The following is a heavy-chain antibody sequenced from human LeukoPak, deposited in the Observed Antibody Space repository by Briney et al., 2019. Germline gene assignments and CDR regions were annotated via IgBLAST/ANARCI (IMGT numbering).Heavy chain of an antibody. D-gene: IGHD3-3*01. CDR3: ARDYYDFWSGYNPPYYYYYGMDV. Sequence: GGSLRLSCAASGFTFSNYWMSWVRQAPGKGLEWVANIKQDGTEKYYVDSVKGRFTISRDNAKNSLYLQMNSLRAEDTAVYYCARDYYDFWSGYNPPYYYYYGMDVWGQGTTVTVSS. V-gene: IGHV3-7*03. J-gene: IGHJ6*02. CDR2: IKQDGTEK. CDR1: GFTFSNYW.